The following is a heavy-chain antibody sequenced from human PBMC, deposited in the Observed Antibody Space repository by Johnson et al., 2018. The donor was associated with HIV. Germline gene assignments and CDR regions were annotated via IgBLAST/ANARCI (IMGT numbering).Heavy chain of an antibody. J-gene: IGHJ3*02. V-gene: IGHV3-30-3*01. D-gene: IGHD5/OR15-5a*01. CDR3: ALYPPDVFDI. Sequence: QVQLVESGGGVVQPGRSLRLSCAASGFTFSSYAMHWVRQAPGKGLEWVAVISYDGSKKYYADSVKGRFTISRDNSKNTLYLQMNSLRAEDTAVYYCALYPPDVFDIWGQGTMVTVSS. CDR2: ISYDGSKK. CDR1: GFTFSSYA.